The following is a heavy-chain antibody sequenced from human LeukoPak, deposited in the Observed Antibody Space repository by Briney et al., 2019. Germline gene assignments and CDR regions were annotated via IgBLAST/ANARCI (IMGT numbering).Heavy chain of an antibody. CDR3: ARGGSFYDSSGYYGNHGY. D-gene: IGHD3-22*01. CDR2: INHSGST. J-gene: IGHJ4*02. V-gene: IGHV4-34*01. CDR1: GGSFSGYY. Sequence: SETLSLTCAVYGGSFSGYYWSWIRQPPGKGLEWIGEINHSGSTNYNPSLKSRVTISVDTSKNQFSLKLSSVTAADTAVYYCARGGSFYDSSGYYGNHGYWGQGTLVTVSS.